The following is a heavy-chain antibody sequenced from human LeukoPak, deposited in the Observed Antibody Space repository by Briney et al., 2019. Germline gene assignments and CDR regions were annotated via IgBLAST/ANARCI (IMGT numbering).Heavy chain of an antibody. CDR3: ARDKVGLVVVPAAGSSWFDP. J-gene: IGHJ5*02. CDR1: GYTLTELS. D-gene: IGHD2-2*01. Sequence: ASVKVSCKVSGYTLTELSMHWVRQAPGKGLEWMGGFDPEDGETIYAQKFQGRVTMTEDTSTDTAYMELSSLRSEDTAVYYCARDKVGLVVVPAAGSSWFDPWGQGTLVTVSS. CDR2: FDPEDGET. V-gene: IGHV1-24*01.